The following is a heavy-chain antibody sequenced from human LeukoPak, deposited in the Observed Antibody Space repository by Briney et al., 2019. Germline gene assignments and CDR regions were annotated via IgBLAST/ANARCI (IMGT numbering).Heavy chain of an antibody. CDR2: INPSGGST. Sequence: ASVKVSCKASGYTFTSYYMHWVRQAPGQGREWVGIINPSGGSTSYAQKFQGRVPMTGDTSTSTVYMELSSLRSEDTAVYYCARMTTVTPFDPWGQGTLVTVSS. CDR3: ARMTTVTPFDP. V-gene: IGHV1-46*01. D-gene: IGHD4-11*01. CDR1: GYTFTSYY. J-gene: IGHJ5*02.